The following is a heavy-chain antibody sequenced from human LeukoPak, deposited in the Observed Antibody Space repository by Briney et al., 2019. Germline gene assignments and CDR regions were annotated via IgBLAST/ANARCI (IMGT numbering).Heavy chain of an antibody. CDR3: ARAVYSSGWYYFDY. CDR1: GFTFSSYN. J-gene: IGHJ4*02. D-gene: IGHD6-13*01. Sequence: GGSLRLSCAASGFTFSSYNINWVRQAPGKGLEWVSSISSGSNYIYYADSVEGRFTISRDNAKNSLYLQMNSLRAEDTAVYYCARAVYSSGWYYFDYWGQGTLVTVSS. CDR2: ISSGSNYI. V-gene: IGHV3-21*01.